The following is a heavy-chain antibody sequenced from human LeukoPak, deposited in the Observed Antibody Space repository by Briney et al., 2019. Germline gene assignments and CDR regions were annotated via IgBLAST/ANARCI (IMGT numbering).Heavy chain of an antibody. V-gene: IGHV3-7*01. CDR2: IKQDGSEK. J-gene: IGHJ4*02. CDR3: ARNSLTRFGGYDFWSGDFDY. D-gene: IGHD3-3*01. CDR1: GFTFSSYW. Sequence: PGRSLRLSCAASGFTFSSYWMSWVRQAPGKGLEWVANIKQDGSEKYYVDSVKGRFTISRDNAKNSLYLQMNSLRAEDTAVYYCARNSLTRFGGYDFWSGDFDYWGQGTLVTVSS.